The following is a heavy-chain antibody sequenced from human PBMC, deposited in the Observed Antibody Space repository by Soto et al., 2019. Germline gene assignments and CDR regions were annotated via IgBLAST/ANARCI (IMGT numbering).Heavy chain of an antibody. CDR3: ARAPYSSSIYYYYGMDV. CDR1: GYTLTGYY. CDR2: INPNSGGT. J-gene: IGHJ6*02. Sequence: ASVKVSCKASGYTLTGYYMHWVRQAPGQGLEWMGWINPNSGGTNYAQKFQGWVTMTRDTSISTAYMELSRLRSDDTAVYYCARAPYSSSIYYYYGMDVWGQGTTVTVSS. V-gene: IGHV1-2*04. D-gene: IGHD6-6*01.